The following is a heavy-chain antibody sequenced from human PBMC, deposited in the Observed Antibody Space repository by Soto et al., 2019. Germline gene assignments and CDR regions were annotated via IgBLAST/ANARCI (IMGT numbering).Heavy chain of an antibody. J-gene: IGHJ3*02. CDR2: IIPIFGTA. V-gene: IGHV1-69*13. CDR3: ARPYCSGGSCYSGFDAFDI. CDR1: GGTFSSYA. D-gene: IGHD2-15*01. Sequence: GASVKVSCKATGGTFSSYAISWVRQPPGQGLEWMGGIIPIFGTANHAQKFQGRVTITADESTSTAYMELSSLRSEDTAVYYCARPYCSGGSCYSGFDAFDIWGQGTMVTVSS.